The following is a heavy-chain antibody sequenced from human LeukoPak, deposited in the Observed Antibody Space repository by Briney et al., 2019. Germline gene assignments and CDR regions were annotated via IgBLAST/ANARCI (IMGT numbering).Heavy chain of an antibody. V-gene: IGHV1-69*05. D-gene: IGHD2-15*01. J-gene: IGHJ4*02. CDR3: ASTIGYCSGGSCRKDY. Sequence: SVKVSCKASGGTFSSYAISWVRQAPGQGLEWMGGIIPIFGTANYAQKFQGRVTITTDESTSTAYMELSSLRSEDTAVYYCASTIGYCSGGSCRKDYWGQGTLVTVSS. CDR2: IIPIFGTA. CDR1: GGTFSSYA.